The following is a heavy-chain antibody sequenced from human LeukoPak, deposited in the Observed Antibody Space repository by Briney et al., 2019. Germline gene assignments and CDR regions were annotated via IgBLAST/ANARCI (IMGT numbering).Heavy chain of an antibody. CDR1: RYSFTTSW. Sequence: GESLKISCKGSRYSFTTSWIGWVRQMPGKGLEWMGIIYPGDSDTRYSPSFQGQVTISVDKSISTAYLQWSSLKASDTAMYYCAIRSYDSSVYYRYMYYFDYWGQGTLVTVSS. V-gene: IGHV5-51*01. D-gene: IGHD3-22*01. J-gene: IGHJ4*02. CDR2: IYPGDSDT. CDR3: AIRSYDSSVYYRYMYYFDY.